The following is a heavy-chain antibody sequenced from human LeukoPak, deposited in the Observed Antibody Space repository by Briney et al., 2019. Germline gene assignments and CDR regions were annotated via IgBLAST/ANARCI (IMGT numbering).Heavy chain of an antibody. CDR1: GFTFSSYA. J-gene: IGHJ4*02. CDR3: ANGPLSSDY. Sequence: GGSLRLSCAVSGFTFSSYAMHWVRQAPGKGLEWVAVILYDGSNKYYADSVKGRFTTSRDNSKNTLYLQMNSLRAEDTAVYYCANGPLSSDYWGQGTLVTVSS. D-gene: IGHD3-16*02. V-gene: IGHV3-30-3*01. CDR2: ILYDGSNK.